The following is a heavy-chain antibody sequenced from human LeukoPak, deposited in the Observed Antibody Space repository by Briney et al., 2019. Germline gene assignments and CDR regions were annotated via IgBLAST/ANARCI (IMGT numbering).Heavy chain of an antibody. Sequence: GGSLRLSCAASGFTFDDYGMSWVRQAPGKGLEWVSGLNWNGGSTGYADSVKGRFTISRDNARNSLYLQMNSLRAEDTALYYCARDLVYGDPELAFDIWGQGTMVTGSS. CDR1: GFTFDDYG. J-gene: IGHJ3*02. CDR3: ARDLVYGDPELAFDI. CDR2: LNWNGGST. D-gene: IGHD4-17*01. V-gene: IGHV3-20*04.